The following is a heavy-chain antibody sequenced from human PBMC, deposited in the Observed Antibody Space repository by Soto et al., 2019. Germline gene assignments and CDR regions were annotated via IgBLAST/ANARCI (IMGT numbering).Heavy chain of an antibody. CDR2: IIPIFGTA. D-gene: IGHD4-17*01. CDR3: ARLPPPHSTTVTTCL. Sequence: QVQLVQSGAEVKKPGSSVKVSCKASGGTFSSYAISWVRQAPGQGLEWMGGIIPIFGTANYAQKFQGRVTITADESTSTAYMELGSLRSEDTAVYYCARLPPPHSTTVTTCLWGQGTLVTVSS. V-gene: IGHV1-69*12. CDR1: GGTFSSYA. J-gene: IGHJ4*02.